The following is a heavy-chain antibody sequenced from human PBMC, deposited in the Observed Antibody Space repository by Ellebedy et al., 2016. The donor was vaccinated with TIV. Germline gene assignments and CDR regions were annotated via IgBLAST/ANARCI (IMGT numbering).Heavy chain of an antibody. CDR2: INPGDGTT. J-gene: IGHJ4*02. CDR3: ARGGRYSGSYNFDH. D-gene: IGHD1-26*01. CDR1: GYTFTRYYF. Sequence: AASVKVSCKASGYTFTRYYFMHWVRQAPGQGLEWMGIINPGDGTTTYARKFQGRVTMTRDTSTSIVYMELGSLRSEDTAVYYCARGGRYSGSYNFDHWGQGSLVTVSS. V-gene: IGHV1-46*01.